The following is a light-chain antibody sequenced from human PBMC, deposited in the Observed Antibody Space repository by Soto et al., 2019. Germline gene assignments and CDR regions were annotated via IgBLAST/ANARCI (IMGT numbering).Light chain of an antibody. V-gene: IGKV3-20*01. CDR1: QSISSSY. Sequence: EIVLTQSPGTLSLSPGERATLSCRTSQSISSSYLDWYQQKPGQAPRLLIYGASSRATGVPDRFSGSGSGTDFTLTISRLEPEDFAVYFCQQYDTSHMYTFGQGTKLEIK. J-gene: IGKJ2*01. CDR2: GAS. CDR3: QQYDTSHMYT.